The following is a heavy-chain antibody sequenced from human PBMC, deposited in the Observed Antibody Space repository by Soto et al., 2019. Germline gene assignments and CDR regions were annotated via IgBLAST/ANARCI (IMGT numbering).Heavy chain of an antibody. D-gene: IGHD3-22*01. CDR3: AHSLCHYDNSGHYTYWYLDL. V-gene: IGHV2-5*02. CDR1: GFSLETSGMG. CDR2: IYWDDDK. J-gene: IGHJ2*01. Sequence: QITLKESGPTLVKPTQTLTLTCTFSGFSLETSGMGMSWIRQPPGKALEWLALIYWDDDKRYSPSLKNRLTITKDTSKTQVVLTLTNMDPVDTATYYCAHSLCHYDNSGHYTYWYLDLGGRGTLVTVYS.